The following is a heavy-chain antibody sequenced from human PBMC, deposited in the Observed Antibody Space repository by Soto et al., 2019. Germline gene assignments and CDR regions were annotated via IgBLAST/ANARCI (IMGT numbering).Heavy chain of an antibody. D-gene: IGHD2-15*01. Sequence: GGSLRLSCAASGFIVSSNYMSWVRQAPGKGLEWVSLIYSDGSTYYTDSVKGRFTISRHNSKNTMHLQMRSLRPEDTAVYYCARGGGWDYYYMDVWGKGTTVTVSS. CDR3: ARGGGWDYYYMDV. V-gene: IGHV3-53*04. CDR1: GFIVSSNY. J-gene: IGHJ6*03. CDR2: IYSDGST.